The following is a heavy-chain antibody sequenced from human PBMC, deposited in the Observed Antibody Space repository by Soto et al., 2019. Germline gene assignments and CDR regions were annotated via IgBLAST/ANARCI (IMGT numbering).Heavy chain of an antibody. D-gene: IGHD2-21*02. CDR2: TYYRSKWYN. CDR1: WVSVSSNIAA. Sequence: QPVSLTSVISWVSVSSNIAACNCSRQSPSRGLEWLGRTYYRSKWYNDYAVSVKSRITINPDTSKNQFSLQLNSVTPEDTAVYYCARVGDSRTFDIWGQGTMVTVSS. J-gene: IGHJ3*02. V-gene: IGHV6-1*01. CDR3: ARVGDSRTFDI.